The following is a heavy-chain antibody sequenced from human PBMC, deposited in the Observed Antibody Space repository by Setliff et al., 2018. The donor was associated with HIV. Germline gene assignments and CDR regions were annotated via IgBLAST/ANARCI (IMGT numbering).Heavy chain of an antibody. CDR3: ARAPPGIQNDAFDV. Sequence: SETLSLTCTVSGGSIRSGSYYWTWIRQPAGKGPEWIGHIYTNGHTNYNPSLKSRVTISVDTSRDQFSLQLTSVTAADTAVYYCARAPPGIQNDAFDVWGQGTMVTVSS. CDR2: IYTNGHT. J-gene: IGHJ3*01. V-gene: IGHV4-61*09. CDR1: GGSIRSGSYY.